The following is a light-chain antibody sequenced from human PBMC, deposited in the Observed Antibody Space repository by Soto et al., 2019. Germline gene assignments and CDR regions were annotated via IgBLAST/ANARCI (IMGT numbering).Light chain of an antibody. CDR1: QSVNSY. CDR3: QQRSNWRET. J-gene: IGKJ1*01. V-gene: IGKV3-11*01. Sequence: EIVLTQSPATLSLSPGERATLSCRASQSVNSYLAWYQQKPGQAPRLLIYDASNRATGIPARFSGSGSGTDFTLTISSLEPEDFAVYYCQQRSNWRETFGQGTKVEIK. CDR2: DAS.